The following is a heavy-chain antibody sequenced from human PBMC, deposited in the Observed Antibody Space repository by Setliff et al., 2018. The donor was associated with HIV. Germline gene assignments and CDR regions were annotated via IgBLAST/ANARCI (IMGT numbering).Heavy chain of an antibody. CDR3: ARGNYDILTGYYILNWFDP. V-gene: IGHV4-34*01. Sequence: TSETLSLTCAVYGGSFSGYSWSWIRQPPGRGLEWIGEINHSGSTNYNPSLKSRVTISVDTSKNKFSLKLTSVTAAATAVYYCARGNYDILTGYYILNWFDPWGQGTLVTVSS. J-gene: IGHJ5*02. D-gene: IGHD3-9*01. CDR1: GGSFSGYS. CDR2: INHSGST.